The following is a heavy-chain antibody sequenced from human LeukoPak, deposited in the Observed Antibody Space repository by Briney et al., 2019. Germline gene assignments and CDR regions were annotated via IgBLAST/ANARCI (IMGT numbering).Heavy chain of an antibody. CDR2: IYTSGST. CDR1: GGSISSYY. J-gene: IGHJ4*02. D-gene: IGHD3-10*01. Sequence: SETLSLTCTVSGGSISSYYWSWIRQPPGKGLEWIGYIYTSGSTNYNPSLKRRVTISVNTSKNQFSLKLSSVTAADTAVYYCARQGKITMVRRVIEWGQGTLVTVSS. CDR3: ARQGKITMVRRVIE. V-gene: IGHV4-4*09.